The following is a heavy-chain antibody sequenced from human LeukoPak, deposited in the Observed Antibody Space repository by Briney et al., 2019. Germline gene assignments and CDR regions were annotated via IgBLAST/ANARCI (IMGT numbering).Heavy chain of an antibody. CDR1: GGSISSYY. J-gene: IGHJ4*02. D-gene: IGHD3-10*01. V-gene: IGHV4-4*07. Sequence: TSETLSLTCTVSGGSISSYYWSWIRQPAGKGLEWIGRIYTSGSTNYNPSLKSRVTMSVDTSKNQFSLKLSSVTAADTAVYYCARDGWWGRESFPLDYWGQGTLVTVSS. CDR3: ARDGWWGRESFPLDY. CDR2: IYTSGST.